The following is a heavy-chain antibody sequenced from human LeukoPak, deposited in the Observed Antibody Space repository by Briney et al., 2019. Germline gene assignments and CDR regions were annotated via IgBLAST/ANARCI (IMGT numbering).Heavy chain of an antibody. D-gene: IGHD6-19*01. CDR2: IYYSGST. V-gene: IGHV4-31*03. Sequence: PSETLSLTCTVSGGSISSDGYYWSWIRQHPGKGLEWIGYIYYSGSTYYNPSLKSRVTMSVDTSKNQFSLKLSSVTAADTAVYYCARVPIRFVAGGASGYYYYGMDVWGQGTTVTVSS. CDR1: GGSISSDGYY. CDR3: ARVPIRFVAGGASGYYYYGMDV. J-gene: IGHJ6*02.